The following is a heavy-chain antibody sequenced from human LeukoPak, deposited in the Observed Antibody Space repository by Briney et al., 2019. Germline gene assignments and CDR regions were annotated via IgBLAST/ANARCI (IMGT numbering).Heavy chain of an antibody. CDR3: AKSGSSRGVVEYYYYGMDV. CDR1: GFTFSTYA. Sequence: GGSLRLSCAASGFTFSTYAMSWVRQAPGKGLEWVSAISGSGGSTYYADSVKGRFTISRDNSKNTLYLQMNSLRAEDTSVYYCAKSGSSRGVVEYYYYGMDVWGQGTTVTVSS. CDR2: ISGSGGST. J-gene: IGHJ6*02. D-gene: IGHD2-21*01. V-gene: IGHV3-23*01.